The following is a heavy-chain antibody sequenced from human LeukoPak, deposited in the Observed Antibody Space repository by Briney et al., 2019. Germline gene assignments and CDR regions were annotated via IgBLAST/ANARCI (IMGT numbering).Heavy chain of an antibody. CDR2: SNRDGSST. D-gene: IGHD4-17*01. CDR1: GYTFRSYW. CDR3: ARGGDYPFDY. Sequence: PGGPLRLSCAASGYTFRSYWTHWVRQAPGKGLVWVSRSNRDGSSTNYADSVKGRFTISRDNAKNSLYLQMNSLRAEDTAVYYWARGGDYPFDYWGQGTLVTVSS. V-gene: IGHV3-74*01. J-gene: IGHJ4*02.